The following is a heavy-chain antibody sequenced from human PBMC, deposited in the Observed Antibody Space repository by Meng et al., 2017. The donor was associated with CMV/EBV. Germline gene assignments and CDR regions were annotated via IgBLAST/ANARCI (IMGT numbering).Heavy chain of an antibody. Sequence: ASVKVSCKASGYTFTSYYMHWVRQAPGQGPEWMGIINPSGGSTSYAQKFQGRVTMTRDTSTSTVYMELSSLRSEDTAVYYCARRGVVIGDFDYWGQGTLVTVSS. CDR2: INPSGGST. V-gene: IGHV1-46*01. CDR1: GYTFTSYY. D-gene: IGHD3-3*01. CDR3: ARRGVVIGDFDY. J-gene: IGHJ4*02.